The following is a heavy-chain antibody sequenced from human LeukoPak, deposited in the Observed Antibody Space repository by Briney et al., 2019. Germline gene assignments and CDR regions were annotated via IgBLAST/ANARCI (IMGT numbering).Heavy chain of an antibody. CDR3: GRAFIVVKAAAINGPINWFDP. CDR1: GYTFTSYG. D-gene: IGHD2-2*02. CDR2: ISAYNGNT. J-gene: IGHJ5*02. V-gene: IGHV1-18*01. Sequence: ASVKVSCKASGYTFTSYGISWVRQAPGQGLEWMGWISAYNGNTNYAQKLQGRVTMTTDTSTSTAYMELRSLRSEDTAVYYCGRAFIVVKAAAINGPINWFDPWGQGTLVTVSS.